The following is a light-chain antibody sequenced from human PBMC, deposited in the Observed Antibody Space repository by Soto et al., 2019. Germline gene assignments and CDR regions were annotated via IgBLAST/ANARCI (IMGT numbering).Light chain of an antibody. J-gene: IGLJ1*01. V-gene: IGLV2-23*01. CDR2: DAN. CDR1: SGDVGVYGL. Sequence: QSVLTQPASVSGSPGQSISISCTGTSGDVGVYGLGSWYQQHPGKAPKLIIHDANKRPSGVSNRFSGSKSGNTASLTISGLQAEDDADYYFCSYAGSSTYVFGTGSKLTVL. CDR3: CSYAGSSTYV.